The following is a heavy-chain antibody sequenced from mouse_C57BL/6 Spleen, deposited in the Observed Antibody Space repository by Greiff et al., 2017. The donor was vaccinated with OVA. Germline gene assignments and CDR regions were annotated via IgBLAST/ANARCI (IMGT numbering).Heavy chain of an antibody. CDR1: GYTFTSYW. CDR3: ARKSPLTGFAY. J-gene: IGHJ3*01. Sequence: QVQLQQPGAELVMPGASVKLSCKASGYTFTSYWMHWVQQRPGQGLEWIGEIDPSDSYTNYNQKFKGQSTLTVDKSSSTASMQRSSLTSEDSAVYYCARKSPLTGFAYWGQGTLVTVSA. D-gene: IGHD4-1*01. CDR2: IDPSDSYT. V-gene: IGHV1-69*01.